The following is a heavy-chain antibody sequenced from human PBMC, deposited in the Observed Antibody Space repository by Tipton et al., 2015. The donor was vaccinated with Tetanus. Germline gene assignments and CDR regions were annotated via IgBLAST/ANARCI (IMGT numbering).Heavy chain of an antibody. CDR3: ARRREWVATGTYGMDA. CDR1: GFSVSSSAYY. Sequence: TLSLTCSVSGFSVSSSAYYWGWIRQPPGKGLEWIGSAYYSGTTKYNPALKSRVTISVDTSKNQFSLRLSSVTAADTAVYYCARRREWVATGTYGMDAWGQGTTVTVSS. J-gene: IGHJ6*02. V-gene: IGHV4-39*01. D-gene: IGHD5-12*01. CDR2: AYYSGTT.